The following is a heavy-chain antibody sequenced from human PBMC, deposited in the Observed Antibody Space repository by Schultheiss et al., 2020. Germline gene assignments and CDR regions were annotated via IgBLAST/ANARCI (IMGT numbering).Heavy chain of an antibody. CDR3: AKDISVAVAGNIDY. CDR2: ISWNSGSI. V-gene: IGHV3-9*01. J-gene: IGHJ4*02. Sequence: GGSLRLSCEASGFTFSSYEMHWVRQAPGKGLEWVSGISWNSGSIGYADSVKGRFTISRDNAKNSLYLQMNSLRAEDTALYYCAKDISVAVAGNIDYWGQGTLVTVSS. D-gene: IGHD6-19*01. CDR1: GFTFSSYE.